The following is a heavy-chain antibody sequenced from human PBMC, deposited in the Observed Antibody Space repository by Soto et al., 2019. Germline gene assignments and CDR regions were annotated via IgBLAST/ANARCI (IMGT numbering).Heavy chain of an antibody. CDR1: GGTFSSYA. Sequence: ASVKVSCKASGGTFSSYAISWVRQAPGQGLEWMGGIIPIFGTANYAQKFQGRVTITADESTSTAYMELSSLRSEDTAVYYCASYAMVRDYYYYGMDVWGQGTTVTVSS. D-gene: IGHD3-10*01. J-gene: IGHJ6*02. V-gene: IGHV1-69*13. CDR3: ASYAMVRDYYYYGMDV. CDR2: IIPIFGTA.